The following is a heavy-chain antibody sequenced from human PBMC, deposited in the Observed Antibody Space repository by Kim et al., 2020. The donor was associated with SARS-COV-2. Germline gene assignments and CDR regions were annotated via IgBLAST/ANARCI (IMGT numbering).Heavy chain of an antibody. V-gene: IGHV3-30-3*01. D-gene: IGHD3-9*01. J-gene: IGHJ4*02. CDR2: ISYDGSNK. CDR1: GFTFSSYA. Sequence: GGSLRLSCAASGFTFSSYAMHWVRQAPGKGLEWVAVISYDGSNKYYADSVKGRFTISRDNSKNTLYLQMNSLRAEDTAVYYCARDHGDILTGDWGQGTLVTVSS. CDR3: ARDHGDILTGD.